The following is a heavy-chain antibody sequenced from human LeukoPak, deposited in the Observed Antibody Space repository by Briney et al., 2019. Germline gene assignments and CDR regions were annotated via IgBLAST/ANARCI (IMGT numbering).Heavy chain of an antibody. V-gene: IGHV1-69*05. J-gene: IGHJ4*02. CDR3: ARGFAIVGANCFDY. Sequence: SVKVSCKASGGTFSSYAISWVRQAPGQGLDWMGGIIPIFGTANYAQKFQGRVTITTDESTSTAYMELSSLRSEDTAVYYCARGFAIVGANCFDYWGQGTLVTVSS. D-gene: IGHD1-26*01. CDR1: GGTFSSYA. CDR2: IIPIFGTA.